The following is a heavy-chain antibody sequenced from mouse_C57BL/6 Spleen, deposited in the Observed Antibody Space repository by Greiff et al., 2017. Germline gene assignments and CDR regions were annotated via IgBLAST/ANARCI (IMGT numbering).Heavy chain of an antibody. V-gene: IGHV5-17*01. CDR1: GFTFSDYG. J-gene: IGHJ4*01. CDR3: TRDGPSAMDY. Sequence: EVHLVESGGGLVKPGGSLKLSCAASGFTFSDYGMHWVRQAPEKGLEWVAYISSGSSTIYYADTVKGRFTISRDNAKNTLFLQITSLTSEDAAMYYCTRDGPSAMDYWGKGTSVTVSS. CDR2: ISSGSSTI.